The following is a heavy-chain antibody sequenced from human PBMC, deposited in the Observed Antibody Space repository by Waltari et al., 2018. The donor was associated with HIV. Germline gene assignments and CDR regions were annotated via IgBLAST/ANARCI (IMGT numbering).Heavy chain of an antibody. CDR2: IIPAFGTA. CDR1: GGTFRSYA. Sequence: QVQLVQSGAEVKKPGSSVRLSCTVSGGTFRSYAINWVRQAPRQGLEWRGGIIPAFGTANYAERFQGRVTITADEYTSTAYMDLSSLRSEDTAVYFCARDHRGNKLLYGMDVWGQGTTVTV. V-gene: IGHV1-69*01. CDR3: ARDHRGNKLLYGMDV. J-gene: IGHJ6*02.